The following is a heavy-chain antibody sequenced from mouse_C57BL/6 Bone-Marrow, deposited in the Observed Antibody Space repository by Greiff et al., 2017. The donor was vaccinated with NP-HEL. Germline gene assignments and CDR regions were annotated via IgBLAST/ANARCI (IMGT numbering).Heavy chain of an antibody. Sequence: EVQLQQSGPVLVKPGASVKMSCKASGYTFTDYYMNWVKQSHGKSLEWIGVINPYNGGTSYNQKFKGKATLTVDKSSSTAYMELNSLTSEDSAVYYCARKRANYGSSPAWFAYWGQGTLVTVSA. CDR1: GYTFTDYY. CDR3: ARKRANYGSSPAWFAY. D-gene: IGHD1-1*01. J-gene: IGHJ3*01. V-gene: IGHV1-19*01. CDR2: INPYNGGT.